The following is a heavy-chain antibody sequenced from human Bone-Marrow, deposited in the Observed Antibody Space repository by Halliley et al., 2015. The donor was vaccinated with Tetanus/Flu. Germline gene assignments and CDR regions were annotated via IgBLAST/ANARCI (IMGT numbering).Heavy chain of an antibody. J-gene: IGHJ6*02. Sequence: YYSGSSTYNPSLRSRVTMSIDTSKNQFSLELTSVTAADTGVYYCALYSSGWAGDFYYYGMDVWGQGTTVTVS. D-gene: IGHD6-19*01. V-gene: IGHV4-59*01. CDR2: YYSGSS. CDR3: ALYSSGWAGDFYYYGMDV.